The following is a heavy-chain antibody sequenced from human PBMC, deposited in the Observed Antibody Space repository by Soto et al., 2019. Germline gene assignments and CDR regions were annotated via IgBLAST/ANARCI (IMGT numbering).Heavy chain of an antibody. J-gene: IGHJ2*01. CDR2: ITQSGGI. CDR1: GESLSGYY. CDR3: ARLFAGATGNWYFDL. D-gene: IGHD1-1*01. Sequence: PSETLSLTCAVYGESLSGYYWSWVRQPPGKGLEWIGEITQSGGINYNPSLKSRVTMSLDTSKNQFSLRLNSMSDADTAVYYCARLFAGATGNWYFDLWGRGTLVTVSS. V-gene: IGHV4-34*01.